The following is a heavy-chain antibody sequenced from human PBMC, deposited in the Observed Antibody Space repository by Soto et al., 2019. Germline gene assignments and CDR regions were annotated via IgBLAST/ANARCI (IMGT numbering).Heavy chain of an antibody. V-gene: IGHV3-23*01. CDR3: AKKPLSIRMFDY. CDR2: ITGSGGDT. D-gene: IGHD3-16*02. J-gene: IGHJ4*02. Sequence: EVQLLDSGGGFVQPGGSLRLSCAASGFIFSNYVMSWVRLAPGKGLEWVANITGSGGDTFYADSVKGRFAISRDNSKNTRYLQMNSLRVEDTAVYYCAKKPLSIRMFDYWGQGTLVTVSS. CDR1: GFIFSNYV.